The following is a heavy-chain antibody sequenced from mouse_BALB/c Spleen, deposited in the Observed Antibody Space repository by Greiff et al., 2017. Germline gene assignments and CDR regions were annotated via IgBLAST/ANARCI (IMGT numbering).Heavy chain of an antibody. V-gene: IGHV1-14*01. CDR2: INPYNDGT. Sequence: VQLQQSGPELVKPGASVKMSCKASGYTFTSYVMHWVKQKPGQGLEWIGYINPYNDGTKYNEKFKGKATLTSDKSSSTAYMELSSLTSEDSAVYYCARSGGYPSFAYWGQGTLVTVSA. CDR1: GYTFTSYV. J-gene: IGHJ3*01. D-gene: IGHD2-2*01. CDR3: ARSGGYPSFAY.